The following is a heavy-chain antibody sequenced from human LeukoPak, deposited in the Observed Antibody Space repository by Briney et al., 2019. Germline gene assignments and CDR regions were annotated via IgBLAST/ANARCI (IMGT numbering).Heavy chain of an antibody. Sequence: GGSLRLSCVPSGITFSNSALNWVRQAPGKGLEWVATITKNGDQTYYADSVKGLFTISRDNAKNSLYLQMNSLRAEDTAVYYCAKDKSDYGDYVFDYWGQGTLVTVSS. CDR2: ITKNGDQT. CDR1: GITFSNSA. J-gene: IGHJ4*02. V-gene: IGHV3-23*01. D-gene: IGHD4-17*01. CDR3: AKDKSDYGDYVFDY.